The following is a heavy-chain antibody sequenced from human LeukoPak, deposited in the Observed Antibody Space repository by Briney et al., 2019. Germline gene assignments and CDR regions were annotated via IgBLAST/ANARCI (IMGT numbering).Heavy chain of an antibody. CDR1: GFTFSSYG. CDR3: AKESHSVTVDDFDWLLGT. CDR2: ISYDGSNK. Sequence: PGRSLRLSCAASGFTFSSYGMHWVRQAPGKGLEWVAVISYDGSNKYYADSVKGRFTISRDNSKNTLYLQMNSLRAEDTAVYYCAKESHSVTVDDFDWLLGTWGQGTLVTVSS. D-gene: IGHD3-9*01. V-gene: IGHV3-30*18. J-gene: IGHJ5*02.